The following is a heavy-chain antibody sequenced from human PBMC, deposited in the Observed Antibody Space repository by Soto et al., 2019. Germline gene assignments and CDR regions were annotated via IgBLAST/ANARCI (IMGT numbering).Heavy chain of an antibody. CDR2: MHPNSGIT. J-gene: IGHJ4*02. Sequence: QVQLVQSGAEVKKPGASVKVSCKASGYTFTSSDISWVRQATGQGLEWLGWMHPNSGITGYTQKFQGRVTMTRNTSISTAYMELSSLRSVDTAVYYCAVGFRSGWVFDYWGQGALVTVSS. D-gene: IGHD6-19*01. V-gene: IGHV1-8*01. CDR1: GYTFTSSD. CDR3: AVGFRSGWVFDY.